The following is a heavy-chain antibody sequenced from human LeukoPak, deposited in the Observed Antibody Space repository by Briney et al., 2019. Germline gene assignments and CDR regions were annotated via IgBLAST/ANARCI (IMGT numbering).Heavy chain of an antibody. J-gene: IGHJ6*03. CDR3: ARVTSGYCSSTSCSNYYYYYMDV. D-gene: IGHD2-2*01. CDR2: IYTSGST. CDR1: GGSISSGDYY. V-gene: IGHV4-61*02. Sequence: SETLSLTCTVSGGSISSGDYYWRWIRQPAGKGLEWIGRIYTSGSTNYNPSLKSRVTMSVDTSKNQFSLKLSSVTAADTAVYYCARVTSGYCSSTSCSNYYYYYMDVWGKGTTVTVSS.